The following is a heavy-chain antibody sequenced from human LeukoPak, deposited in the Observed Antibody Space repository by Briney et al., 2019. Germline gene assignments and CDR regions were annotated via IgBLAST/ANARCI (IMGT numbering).Heavy chain of an antibody. D-gene: IGHD3-3*01. J-gene: IGHJ4*02. V-gene: IGHV4-39*01. Sequence: SETLSLTCTVSGGSISSSSYHWGWIRQPPGKGLEWIGSIYYSGSTYYNPSLKSRVTISVDTSKNQFSLKLSSVTAADTAVYYCARGPPHPILRFLEWLWFFDYWGQGTLVTVSS. CDR2: IYYSGST. CDR1: GGSISSSSYH. CDR3: ARGPPHPILRFLEWLWFFDY.